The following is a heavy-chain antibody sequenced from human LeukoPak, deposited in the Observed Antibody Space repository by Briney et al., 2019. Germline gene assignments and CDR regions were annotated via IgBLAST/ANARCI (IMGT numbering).Heavy chain of an antibody. CDR2: MYHSGSS. V-gene: IGHV4-39*01. CDR1: GGSISSSNYW. Sequence: SDTLSLTCTVSGGSISSSNYWWGWIRQPPGKGLEWIGSMYHSGSSYYNPSLKSRVTVSVDTSSNQFSLKLNSVTATDTAVYYCARHFVPVHPAGSGNWFDPRGQGIMVTVSS. D-gene: IGHD2-21*01. J-gene: IGHJ5*02. CDR3: ARHFVPVHPAGSGNWFDP.